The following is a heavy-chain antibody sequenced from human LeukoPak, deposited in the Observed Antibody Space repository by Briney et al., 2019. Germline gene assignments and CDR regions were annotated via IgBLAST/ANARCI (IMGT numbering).Heavy chain of an antibody. CDR2: INIYDGDT. CDR1: GFTFTTHW. CDR3: ARARDGSKNALDS. J-gene: IGHJ4*02. V-gene: IGHV3-74*01. Sequence: GGSLRLSCVVSGFTFTTHWMHWVRQVPGKGLVWVSRINIYDGDTYYAGSVRGRFTISRDTAGNTMYLQMNSVWAEDTGVYYCARARDGSKNALDSWGQGTLVTVSS. D-gene: IGHD4-11*01.